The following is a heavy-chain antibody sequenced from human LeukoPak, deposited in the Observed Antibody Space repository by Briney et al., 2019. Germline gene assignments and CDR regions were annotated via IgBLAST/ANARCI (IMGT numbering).Heavy chain of an antibody. CDR3: ARGWIAAAALTFDY. J-gene: IGHJ4*02. CDR1: GFTFSNYA. D-gene: IGHD6-13*01. CDR2: TWYYETDK. V-gene: IGHV3-33*08. Sequence: GGSLRLSCAASGFTFSNYAMYWVRQAPGKGPEWVAMTWYYETDKDYADSVKGRFSISRDNSKNTLYLQMNRLRAEDTAVYYCARGWIAAAALTFDYWGQGALVTVSA.